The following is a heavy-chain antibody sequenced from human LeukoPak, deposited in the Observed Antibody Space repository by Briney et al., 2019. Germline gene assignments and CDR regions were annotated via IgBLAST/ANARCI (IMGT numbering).Heavy chain of an antibody. Sequence: GGSLRLSCAASGFTFSSYWMHWVRQAPGKGLVWVSRINSDGSSTSYADSVKGRFTISRDNAKNTLYLQMNSLRAEDTAVYYCARPDYDSSGYYFLTPVDYWGKGTLVTVSS. J-gene: IGHJ4*02. CDR1: GFTFSSYW. CDR2: INSDGSST. D-gene: IGHD3-22*01. CDR3: ARPDYDSSGYYFLTPVDY. V-gene: IGHV3-74*01.